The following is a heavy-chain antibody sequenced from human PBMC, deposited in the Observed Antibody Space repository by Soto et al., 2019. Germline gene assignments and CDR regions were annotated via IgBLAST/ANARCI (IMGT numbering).Heavy chain of an antibody. Sequence: ASVKGSRKASGYTFTSYYMHWVRQAPGQGHEWMGIINPSGSSTSYAQKFQGRVTMTRDTSTSTVYMELSSLRSEDTVVYYCARGGGYSSSVHNWFDPWGQGTLVTVSS. V-gene: IGHV1-46*01. CDR2: INPSGSST. CDR3: ARGGGYSSSVHNWFDP. D-gene: IGHD6-6*01. CDR1: GYTFTSYY. J-gene: IGHJ5*02.